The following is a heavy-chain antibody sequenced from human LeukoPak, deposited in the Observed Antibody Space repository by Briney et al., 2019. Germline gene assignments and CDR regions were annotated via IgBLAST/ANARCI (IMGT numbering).Heavy chain of an antibody. CDR2: IRSKAYGGTT. Sequence: GGSLRLSCTASGFTFGDYAMRWFRQAPGKRLEWVGFIRSKAYGGTTEYAASVKGRFTISRDDSKSIAYLQMNSLKTEDTAVYYCTREEELLDYWGQGTLVTVSS. D-gene: IGHD3-10*01. V-gene: IGHV3-49*03. J-gene: IGHJ4*02. CDR1: GFTFGDYA. CDR3: TREEELLDY.